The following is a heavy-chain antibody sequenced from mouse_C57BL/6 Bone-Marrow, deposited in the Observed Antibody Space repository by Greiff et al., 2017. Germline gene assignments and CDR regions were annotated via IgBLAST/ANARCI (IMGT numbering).Heavy chain of an antibody. CDR2: IDPEIGDT. J-gene: IGHJ2*01. V-gene: IGHV14-4*01. CDR3: SSFDGNYFDF. Sequence: VQLQQSGAELVRPGASVKLSCTASGFNIKDDYIHWVKQRPEQGLEWIVWIDPEIGDTEYASKFQGKATITSDTSSNPAYLQLSSLTSEDTAVYYCSSFDGNYFDFWGQGTPLTVAS. D-gene: IGHD2-3*01. CDR1: GFNIKDDY.